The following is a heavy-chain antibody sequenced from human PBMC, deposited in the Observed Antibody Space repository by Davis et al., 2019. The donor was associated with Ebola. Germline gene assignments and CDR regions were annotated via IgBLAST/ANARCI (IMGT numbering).Heavy chain of an antibody. V-gene: IGHV1-69*04. J-gene: IGHJ6*02. CDR2: IIPILGIA. CDR3: ARDAGIAVAGNLNMDV. D-gene: IGHD6-19*01. Sequence: AASVKVSCKASASSFLRYAISWVRQAPGQGLEWMGRIIPILGIANYAQKFQGRVTITADKSTSTAYMELSSLRSEDTAVYYCARDAGIAVAGNLNMDVWGQGTTVTVSS. CDR1: ASSFLRYA.